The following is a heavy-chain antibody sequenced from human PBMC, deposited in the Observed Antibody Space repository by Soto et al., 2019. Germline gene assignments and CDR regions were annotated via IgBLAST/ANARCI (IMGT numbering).Heavy chain of an antibody. CDR1: GYTFTSYA. CDR2: INAGNGNT. D-gene: IGHD2-15*01. Sequence: QVQLVQSGAEVKKPGASVKVSCKASGYTFTSYAMHWVRQAPGQRLEWMGWINAGNGNTKYSQKFQGRVTITRDTSASTACMELSGLRSDDTAVYYCARALGGWPDYWGQGTLVTVSS. V-gene: IGHV1-3*01. J-gene: IGHJ4*02. CDR3: ARALGGWPDY.